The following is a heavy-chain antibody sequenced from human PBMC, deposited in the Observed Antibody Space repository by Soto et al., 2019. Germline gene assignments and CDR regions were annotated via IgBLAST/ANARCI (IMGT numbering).Heavy chain of an antibody. CDR2: ISWNSGSI. J-gene: IGHJ6*02. CDR1: GFTFDDYA. CDR3: AKEYSRHFGMDV. V-gene: IGHV3-9*01. Sequence: GGSLRLSCAASGFTFDDYAMHWVRQAPGKGLEWVSGISWNSGSIGYADSVKGRFTISRDNAKNSLYLQMNSLRAEDTALYYCAKEYSRHFGMDVWGQGTTVTVSS. D-gene: IGHD6-13*01.